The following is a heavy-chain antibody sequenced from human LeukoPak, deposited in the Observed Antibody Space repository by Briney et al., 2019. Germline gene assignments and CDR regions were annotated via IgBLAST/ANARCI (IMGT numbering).Heavy chain of an antibody. D-gene: IGHD6-13*01. CDR1: GYTFTGYY. CDR2: INPNSGGT. Sequence: GASVKVSCKASGYTFTGYYMHWVRQAPGQGLEWMGWINPNSGGTNYAQKFQGRVTMTRDTSISTAYMELSRLRSDDTAVYYCARDHLGAAALFNSWGQGTLVTVSS. J-gene: IGHJ5*01. CDR3: ARDHLGAAALFNS. V-gene: IGHV1-2*02.